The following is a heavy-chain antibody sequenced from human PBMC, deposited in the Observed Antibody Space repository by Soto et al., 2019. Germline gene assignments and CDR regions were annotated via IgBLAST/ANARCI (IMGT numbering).Heavy chain of an antibody. CDR1: GYSFTNFW. CDR3: ARLDGDIVVVPAAPFDY. Sequence: GESLKISCKGSGYSFTNFWIGWVREMPGKGLEWMGIIHPGDSDIRYSPSFEGQVTISADGSISTAHLQWSSLKASDTAMYYCARLDGDIVVVPAAPFDYWGQGTLVTVSS. D-gene: IGHD2-2*01. CDR2: IHPGDSDI. V-gene: IGHV5-51*01. J-gene: IGHJ4*01.